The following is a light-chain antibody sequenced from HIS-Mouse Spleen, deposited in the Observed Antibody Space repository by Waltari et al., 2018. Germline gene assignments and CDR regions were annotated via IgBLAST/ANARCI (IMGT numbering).Light chain of an antibody. V-gene: IGLV2-23*01. J-gene: IGLJ3*02. Sequence: QSALTQPASVSGSPGQSLTISCPGTSSDVGSYTLVSWYQQHPGKAPKLMIYEGSTRPSGVSNRFSGSKSGNTASLTISGLQAEDEADYYCCSYAGSSTWVFGGGTKLTVL. CDR1: SSDVGSYTL. CDR2: EGS. CDR3: CSYAGSSTWV.